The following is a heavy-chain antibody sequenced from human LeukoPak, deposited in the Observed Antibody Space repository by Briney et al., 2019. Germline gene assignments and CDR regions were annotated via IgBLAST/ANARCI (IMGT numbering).Heavy chain of an antibody. CDR2: IYSGGST. Sequence: GGSLRLSCAASGFTVSSNYMSWVRQAPGKGLEWVSVIYSGGSTYYADSVKGRFTISRDNSKNTLYLRMNSLRAEDTAVYYCARQVGWLGNYFDYWGQGTLVTVSS. V-gene: IGHV3-66*04. D-gene: IGHD6-19*01. CDR3: ARQVGWLGNYFDY. J-gene: IGHJ4*02. CDR1: GFTVSSNY.